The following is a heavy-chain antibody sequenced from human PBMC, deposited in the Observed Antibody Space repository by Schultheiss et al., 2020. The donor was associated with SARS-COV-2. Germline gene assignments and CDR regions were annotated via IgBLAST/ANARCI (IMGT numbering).Heavy chain of an antibody. V-gene: IGHV4-34*01. CDR2: INHSGST. CDR1: GGSFSGYY. D-gene: IGHD2-2*01. J-gene: IGHJ5*02. Sequence: GSLRLSCAVYGGSFSGYYWSWIRQPPGKGLEWIGEINHSGSTNYNPSLKSRVTISVDTSKNQFSLKLSSVTAADTAVYYCARGRHQSDWFDPWGQGTLVTVSS. CDR3: ARGRHQSDWFDP.